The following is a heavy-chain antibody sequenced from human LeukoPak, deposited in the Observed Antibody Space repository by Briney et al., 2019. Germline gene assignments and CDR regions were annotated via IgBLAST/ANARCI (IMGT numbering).Heavy chain of an antibody. CDR1: GYTFTSYD. J-gene: IGHJ5*02. D-gene: IGHD6-19*01. Sequence: ASVNVSCKASGYTFTSYDINWVRQATGQGLEWMGWMNPNSGNTGYAQKFQGRVTMTRNTSISTAYMELSSLRSEDTAVYYCAGLPVAVAGTPNWFDPWGQGTLVTVSS. V-gene: IGHV1-8*01. CDR3: AGLPVAVAGTPNWFDP. CDR2: MNPNSGNT.